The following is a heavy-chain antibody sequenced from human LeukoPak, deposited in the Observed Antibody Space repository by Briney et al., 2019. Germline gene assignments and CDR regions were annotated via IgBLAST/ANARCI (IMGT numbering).Heavy chain of an antibody. D-gene: IGHD5-18*01. J-gene: IGHJ3*02. CDR3: AREGLATVSAFDI. CDR1: GGTFSSYA. CDR2: IIPILGIA. Sequence: GASVKVSCKASGGTFSSYAISWVRQAPGQGLEWTGRIIPILGIANYAQKFQGRVTITADKSTSTAYMELSSLRSDDTAVYYCAREGLATVSAFDIWGQGTMVTVSS. V-gene: IGHV1-69*04.